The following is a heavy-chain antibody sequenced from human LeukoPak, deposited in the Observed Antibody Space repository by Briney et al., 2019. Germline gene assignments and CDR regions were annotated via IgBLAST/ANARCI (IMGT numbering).Heavy chain of an antibody. CDR2: IYYSGST. D-gene: IGHD5-12*01. CDR1: GGSISSYY. J-gene: IGHJ6*02. V-gene: IGHV4-59*01. Sequence: PSETLSLTCTVSGGSISSYYWSWIRQPPGKGLEWIGYIYYSGSTNYNPSLKSRVTISVDTSKNQFSLKLSSVTAADTAIYYCARTGSGRYYYAMDVWGQGTSVTVSS. CDR3: ARTGSGRYYYAMDV.